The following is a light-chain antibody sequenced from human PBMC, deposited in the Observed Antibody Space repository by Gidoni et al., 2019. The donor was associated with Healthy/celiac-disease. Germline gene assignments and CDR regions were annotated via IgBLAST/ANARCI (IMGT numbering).Light chain of an antibody. CDR1: QDISNY. CDR3: QQYDIQYT. J-gene: IGKJ2*01. V-gene: IGKV1-33*01. Sequence: DIQMTQSPYSLSASVGDRVTITCQASQDISNYLNWYQQKPGKAPKLLIYDASNLETGVPSRFSGSGSGTDFTFTISSLQPEDIATYYCQQYDIQYTFGQGTKLEIK. CDR2: DAS.